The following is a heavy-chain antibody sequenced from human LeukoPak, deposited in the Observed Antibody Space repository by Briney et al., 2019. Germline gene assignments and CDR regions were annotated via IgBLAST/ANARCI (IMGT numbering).Heavy chain of an antibody. CDR2: INWNGGST. Sequence: GGSLRLSCAASGFTFDDYGMSWVRQAPGKGLEWVSGINWNGGSTGYADSVKGRFTISRDNAKNSLYLQMNSLKTEDTAVYYCASSGSSSGYYYGMGYWGQGTLVTVSS. J-gene: IGHJ4*02. D-gene: IGHD3-22*01. CDR3: ASSGSSSGYYYGMGY. V-gene: IGHV3-20*04. CDR1: GFTFDDYG.